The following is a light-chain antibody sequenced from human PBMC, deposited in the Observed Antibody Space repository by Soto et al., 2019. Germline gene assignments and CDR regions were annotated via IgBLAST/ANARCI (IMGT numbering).Light chain of an antibody. CDR3: QQYNKWPYT. CDR2: GAS. CDR1: QSVSSN. Sequence: VMTQPPATLSVSPGERAALSCRASQSVSSNFAWYQQKPGQAPRLLIYGASTRATGVPARFSGSGSGTEFTLTISSLQSEDFAVYYCQQYNKWPYTFGQGTKLEIK. J-gene: IGKJ2*01. V-gene: IGKV3-15*01.